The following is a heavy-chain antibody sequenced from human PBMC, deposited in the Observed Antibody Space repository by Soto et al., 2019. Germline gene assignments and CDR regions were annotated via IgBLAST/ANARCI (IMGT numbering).Heavy chain of an antibody. J-gene: IGHJ4*02. CDR1: GFTFSSYG. CDR2: ISYDGSNK. Sequence: QVQLVESGGGVVQPGRSLRLSCAASGFTFSSYGMHWVRQAPGKGLEWVAVISYDGSNKYYADSVKGRFTISRANSKNTLYLQMNSLRSEDTAVYYCAKEIGSSCWYWSATLDYWGQGTLVTVSS. V-gene: IGHV3-30*18. CDR3: AKEIGSSCWYWSATLDY. D-gene: IGHD6-13*01.